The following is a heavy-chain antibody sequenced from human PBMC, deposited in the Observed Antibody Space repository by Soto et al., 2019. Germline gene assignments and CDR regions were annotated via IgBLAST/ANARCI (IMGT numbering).Heavy chain of an antibody. CDR2: ISYDGSNN. V-gene: IGHV3-30*18. Sequence: QVQLVESGGGVVQPGRSLRLSCAASGFTFSSYGMHWVRQAPGKGLEWVAVISYDGSNNYYADSVKGRFTISRDNSKNTLYLQMNSLRAEDTAVYYCAKSYSSSWYGYYYYYGMDVWGQGTTVTVSS. CDR1: GFTFSSYG. J-gene: IGHJ6*02. CDR3: AKSYSSSWYGYYYYYGMDV. D-gene: IGHD6-13*01.